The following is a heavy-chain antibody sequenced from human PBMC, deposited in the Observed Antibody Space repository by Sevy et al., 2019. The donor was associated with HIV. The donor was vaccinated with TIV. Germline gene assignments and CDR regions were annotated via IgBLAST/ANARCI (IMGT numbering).Heavy chain of an antibody. D-gene: IGHD1-26*01. V-gene: IGHV3-13*01. CDR1: GFTFSRYD. J-gene: IGHJ3*02. Sequence: GGSLRLSCAASGFTFSRYDMHWVRQATGKGLEWVSSMGTAGDTYYPGSVKGRFTISRENAKKSLYLQMNSLRAGDTAVYYCARGTRYSGSYYLGDDAFDIWGQGTMATVSS. CDR3: ARGTRYSGSYYLGDDAFDI. CDR2: MGTAGDT.